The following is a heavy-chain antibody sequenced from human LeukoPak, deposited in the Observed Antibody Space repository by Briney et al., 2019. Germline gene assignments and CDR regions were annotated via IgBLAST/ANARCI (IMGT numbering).Heavy chain of an antibody. CDR2: IQYDGSAK. CDR3: AKDPYPVEMGTADAFDI. Sequence: PGGSLRLSCAASVFPFTSYGMHWVRQAPGKGLEWVAFIQYDGSAKYYADSVKGRFTISRDNPKNTLYLQMNSLRAEDTAVYYCAKDPYPVEMGTADAFDIWGQGTMVTVSS. V-gene: IGHV3-30*02. J-gene: IGHJ3*02. D-gene: IGHD5-24*01. CDR1: VFPFTSYG.